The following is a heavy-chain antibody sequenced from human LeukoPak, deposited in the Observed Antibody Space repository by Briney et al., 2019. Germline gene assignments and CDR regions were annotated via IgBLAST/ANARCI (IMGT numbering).Heavy chain of an antibody. CDR1: GFTFNSYA. J-gene: IGHJ3*02. D-gene: IGHD1-20*01. Sequence: GGSLRLSCAASGFTFNSYAMSWVRQAPGKGLEWVSSISSSSSYIYYADSVKGRFTISRDNAKNSLYLQMNSLRAEDTALYHCARDRSSLTGTTFDDAFDIWGQGTMVTVSS. CDR3: ARDRSSLTGTTFDDAFDI. CDR2: ISSSSSYI. V-gene: IGHV3-21*04.